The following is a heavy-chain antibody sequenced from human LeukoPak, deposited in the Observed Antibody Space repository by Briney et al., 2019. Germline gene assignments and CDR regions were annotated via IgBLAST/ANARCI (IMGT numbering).Heavy chain of an antibody. D-gene: IGHD2-8*02. CDR3: ARVLSRAGNWFDP. V-gene: IGHV4-59*01. Sequence: SETLSLTCTVSGGSISSYYWSWIRQPPGKGLEWIGYIYYSGSTNYNPSLKSRVTISVDTSKNQFSLKLSSVTAADTAVYYCARVLSRAGNWFDPWGQGTLVTVSS. CDR1: GGSISSYY. CDR2: IYYSGST. J-gene: IGHJ5*02.